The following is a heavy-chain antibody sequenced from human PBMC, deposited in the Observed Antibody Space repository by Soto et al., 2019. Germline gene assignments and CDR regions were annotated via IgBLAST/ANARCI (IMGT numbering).Heavy chain of an antibody. J-gene: IGHJ4*02. D-gene: IGHD5-18*01. CDR3: AKDLSSLGWLALGAPFDS. CDR1: GFTFSSYA. Sequence: EVHLLESGGNVVQPGGSLRLSCAASGFTFSSYAMNWVRQAPGKGLEWVSSISANGRNTYYADSVKGRFTISRDRSKNSLYLQLDSLRLEDTAIYYCAKDLSSLGWLALGAPFDSRGQGTLVTVSS. CDR2: ISANGRNT. V-gene: IGHV3-23*01.